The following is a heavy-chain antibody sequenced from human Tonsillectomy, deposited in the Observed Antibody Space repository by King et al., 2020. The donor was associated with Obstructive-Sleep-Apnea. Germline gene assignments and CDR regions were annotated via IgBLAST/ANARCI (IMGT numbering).Heavy chain of an antibody. Sequence: VQQVESEGGVVQPGRSLRLSCAASGFSFSSFGMHWVRQAPDKGLEWVTFISYDGSKKYFADSVKGRFTISRDNSKNTLYLQMNSLRPEDTAVYYCAKDRGYSYGLQIDFWGQGTLVTVSS. J-gene: IGHJ4*02. D-gene: IGHD5-18*01. CDR1: GFSFSSFG. CDR2: ISYDGSKK. V-gene: IGHV3-30*18. CDR3: AKDRGYSYGLQIDF.